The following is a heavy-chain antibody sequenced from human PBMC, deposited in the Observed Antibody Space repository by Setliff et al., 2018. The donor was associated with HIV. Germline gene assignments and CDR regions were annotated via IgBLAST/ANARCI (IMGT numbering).Heavy chain of an antibody. J-gene: IGHJ6*02. V-gene: IGHV3-30*04. CDR1: GFTFSSYA. CDR2: ISSDGSNE. Sequence: LSLSCAASGFTFSSYAMQWVRQAPGKGLEWVAVISSDGSNEYYADSVKGRFTISRDNSKNTLYVQMNSLRAEDTAVYYCARDQLAMVRRNGMDVWGQGTTVTVS. CDR3: ARDQLAMVRRNGMDV. D-gene: IGHD3-10*01.